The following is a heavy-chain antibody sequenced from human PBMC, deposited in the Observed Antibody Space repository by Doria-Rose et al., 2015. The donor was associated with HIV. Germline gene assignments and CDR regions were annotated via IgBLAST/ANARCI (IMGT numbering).Heavy chain of an antibody. CDR2: INNDGSIA. V-gene: IGHV3-74*01. CDR1: GFTFSSYW. Sequence: VQLQESGGGLVQPGGSLRLSCAASGFTFSSYWMHWVRQVPGEGLVWVSRINNDGSIATYADSVKGRFTISRDNAKNTRERQMNSRRAEDTAVDYCARVYYYDSSGLYYFDYWGQGTLVAVSS. CDR3: ARVYYYDSSGLYYFDY. J-gene: IGHJ4*02. D-gene: IGHD3-22*01.